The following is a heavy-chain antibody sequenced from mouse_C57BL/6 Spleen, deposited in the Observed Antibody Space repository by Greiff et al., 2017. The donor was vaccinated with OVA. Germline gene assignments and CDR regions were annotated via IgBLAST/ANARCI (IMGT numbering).Heavy chain of an antibody. Sequence: EVMLVESVAELVRPGASVKLSCTASGFNIKNTYMHWVKQRPEQGLEWIGRIDPANGNTKYAPKFQGKATITADTSSNTAYLQLSSLTSEDTAIYYCAGGATVVAPYAMDYWGQGTSVTVSS. V-gene: IGHV14-3*01. D-gene: IGHD1-1*01. CDR3: AGGATVVAPYAMDY. CDR2: IDPANGNT. CDR1: GFNIKNTY. J-gene: IGHJ4*01.